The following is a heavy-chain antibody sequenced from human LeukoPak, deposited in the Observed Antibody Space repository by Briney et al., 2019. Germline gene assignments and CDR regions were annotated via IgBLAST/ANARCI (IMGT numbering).Heavy chain of an antibody. J-gene: IGHJ4*02. CDR1: GYTFTSYG. Sequence: ASVKVSCKASGYTFTSYGISWVRQAPGQGLEWMGWISAYNGNTNYAQKLQGRVTMTTDTSTSTAYVELRSLRSDDTAVYYCARAGIITGTERYFDYWGQGTLVTVSS. D-gene: IGHD1-7*01. V-gene: IGHV1-18*01. CDR3: ARAGIITGTERYFDY. CDR2: ISAYNGNT.